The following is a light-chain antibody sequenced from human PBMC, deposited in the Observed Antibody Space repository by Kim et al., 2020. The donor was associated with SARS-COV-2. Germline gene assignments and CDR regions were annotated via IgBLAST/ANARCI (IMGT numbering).Light chain of an antibody. V-gene: IGKV3-20*01. Sequence: EIVLTQSPGTLSLSPGERATLSCRASQIVSSSYLAWYQQKVGQAPRLLIYAASSRATGIPDRFSGSGSGTDFTLTISRLEPEDFAVYYCQHYGNLPPFITFGQGTRLEIK. J-gene: IGKJ5*01. CDR1: QIVSSSY. CDR3: QHYGNLPPFIT. CDR2: AAS.